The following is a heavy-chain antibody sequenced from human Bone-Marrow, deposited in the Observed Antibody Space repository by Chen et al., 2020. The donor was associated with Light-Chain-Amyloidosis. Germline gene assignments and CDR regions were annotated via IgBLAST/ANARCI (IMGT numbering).Heavy chain of an antibody. V-gene: IGHV5-51*01. CDR1: GYTXPNYW. Sequence: GSGYTXPNYWIGWVRQMPGKGLEWMGVIYPDDSDARXXPSFEGQVTISADKXXXXXXXXXXXXXXXXXXXYYCAXXXDGYNFDYWGQGTLVTVSS. CDR3: AXXXDGYNFDY. J-gene: IGHJ4*02. D-gene: IGHD2-21*01. CDR2: IYPDDSDA.